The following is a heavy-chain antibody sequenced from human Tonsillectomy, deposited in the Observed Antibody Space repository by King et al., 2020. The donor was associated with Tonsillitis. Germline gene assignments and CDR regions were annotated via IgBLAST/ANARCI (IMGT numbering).Heavy chain of an antibody. J-gene: IGHJ4*02. V-gene: IGHV5-51*01. D-gene: IGHD5-18*01. CDR1: GYSFTNYW. Sequence: VQLVESGAEVKKPGESLKISCKNSGYSFTNYWVAWVRQMPGKGLEWMGIIYPSDSDTRYSPSFQGQVTISADKSISTAYLQWSSLKASDTAMYYCARTNTAMARLGIDYWGQGTLVTVSS. CDR3: ARTNTAMARLGIDY. CDR2: IYPSDSDT.